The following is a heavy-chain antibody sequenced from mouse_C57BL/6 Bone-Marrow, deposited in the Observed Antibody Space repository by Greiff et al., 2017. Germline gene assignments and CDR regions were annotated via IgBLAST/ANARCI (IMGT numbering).Heavy chain of an antibody. CDR3: SIQVTTVLATKYFDV. V-gene: IGHV5-9*01. J-gene: IGHJ1*03. Sequence: EVQLVESGGGLVKPGGSLKLSCAASGFTFSSYTMSWVRQTPEKRLQWVAAISGGGGNTYYPDSVKGRFTISRDNDKNILYLQMSSLRSEDTALYYCSIQVTTVLATKYFDVWGTGTTVTVSS. CDR1: GFTFSSYT. CDR2: ISGGGGNT. D-gene: IGHD1-1*01.